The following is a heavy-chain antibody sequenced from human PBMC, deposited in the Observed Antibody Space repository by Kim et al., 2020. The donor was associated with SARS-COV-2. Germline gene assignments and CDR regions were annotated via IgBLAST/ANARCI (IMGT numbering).Heavy chain of an antibody. CDR1: GGSISSYY. D-gene: IGHD6-19*01. Sequence: SETLSLTCTVSGGSISSYYWSWIRQPPGKGLEWIGYIYYSGSTNYNPSLKSRVTISVDTSKNQFTLKLSSVTVADTAVYYCASDSYSSGWTDAFDIWGPGTPVTVSS. CDR3: ASDSYSSGWTDAFDI. J-gene: IGHJ3*02. CDR2: IYYSGST. V-gene: IGHV4-59*08.